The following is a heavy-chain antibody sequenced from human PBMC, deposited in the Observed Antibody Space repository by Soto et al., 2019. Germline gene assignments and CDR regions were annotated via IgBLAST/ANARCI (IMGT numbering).Heavy chain of an antibody. CDR3: ARAGPYGDYLNY. Sequence: HPGGSLRLSCAASGLTFSNYAMSWVRQAPGKGLEWVSSIGGRGDNTYYADSVEGRFTISRDISKNAVYLQMNSLRVDDTAVYYCARAGPYGDYLNYWGQGTLVTVSS. J-gene: IGHJ4*02. CDR2: IGGRGDNT. CDR1: GLTFSNYA. D-gene: IGHD4-17*01. V-gene: IGHV3-23*01.